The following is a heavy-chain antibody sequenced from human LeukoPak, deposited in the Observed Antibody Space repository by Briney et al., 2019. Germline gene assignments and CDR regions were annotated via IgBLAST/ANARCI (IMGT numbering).Heavy chain of an antibody. D-gene: IGHD4-17*01. Sequence: GGSLRLSCAASGFTFSSYSMNRVRQAPGKGLEWVSSISSSSSYIYYADPVKGRFTISRDNAKNSLYLQMNSLRAEDTAVYYCAGARSGDYVSIYYYYYMDVWGKGTTVTVSS. V-gene: IGHV3-21*01. J-gene: IGHJ6*03. CDR1: GFTFSSYS. CDR2: ISSSSSYI. CDR3: AGARSGDYVSIYYYYYMDV.